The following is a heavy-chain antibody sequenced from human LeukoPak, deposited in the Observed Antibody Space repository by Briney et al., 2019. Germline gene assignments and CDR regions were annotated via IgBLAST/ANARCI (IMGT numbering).Heavy chain of an antibody. J-gene: IGHJ4*02. CDR2: INSDGSNT. CDR3: ARAGISTRVYYFDY. Sequence: GGSLRLSCAASGFPFSNYWMYWVRQVPGEGLVWVSRINSDGSNTDYADSVRGRFTISRDNPKNTLYLQMNSLRAEDTAVYYCARAGISTRVYYFDYWGQGTLVTVSS. CDR1: GFPFSNYW. D-gene: IGHD1-1*01. V-gene: IGHV3-74*01.